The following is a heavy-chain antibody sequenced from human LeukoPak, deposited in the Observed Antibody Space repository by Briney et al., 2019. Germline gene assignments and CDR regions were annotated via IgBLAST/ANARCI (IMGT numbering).Heavy chain of an antibody. Sequence: GASVKVSCKASGYTFTGYYMHWVRQAPGQGLEWMGWINPNSGGTNYAQKFQGRVTMTRDTSISTAYMELSRLRSDDTAVYYCARALGYCSGGSCYLDYFDYWGQGTLVTVSS. CDR2: INPNSGGT. V-gene: IGHV1-2*02. J-gene: IGHJ4*02. D-gene: IGHD2-15*01. CDR1: GYTFTGYY. CDR3: ARALGYCSGGSCYLDYFDY.